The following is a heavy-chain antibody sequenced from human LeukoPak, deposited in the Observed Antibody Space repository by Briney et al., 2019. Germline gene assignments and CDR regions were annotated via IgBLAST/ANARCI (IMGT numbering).Heavy chain of an antibody. D-gene: IGHD1-26*01. Sequence: GGSLRLSCTASGFTFGDYAMSWVRQAPGRGLEWVGFIRSKAYGGTTEYAASVKGRFTISRDDSKSIAYLQMNSLKTEDTAVYYCTRGGGIAPETGRLWEYWGQGTLVTVSS. CDR2: IRSKAYGGTT. CDR1: GFTFGDYA. J-gene: IGHJ4*02. CDR3: TRGGGIAPETGRLWEY. V-gene: IGHV3-49*04.